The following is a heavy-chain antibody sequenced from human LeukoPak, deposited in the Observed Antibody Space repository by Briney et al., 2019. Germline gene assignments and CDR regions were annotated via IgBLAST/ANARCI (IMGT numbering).Heavy chain of an antibody. Sequence: GGSLRLPCTASGFTFSDYGMHWFRQAPGKGLEWVDFIRSKAYGGTTEYAASVKGRFTISRDDSKSIAYLQMNSLKTEDTAVYYCTRGVASYWGQGTLVTVSS. V-gene: IGHV3-49*03. CDR1: GFTFSDYG. CDR3: TRGVASY. CDR2: IRSKAYGGTT. D-gene: IGHD3-3*02. J-gene: IGHJ4*02.